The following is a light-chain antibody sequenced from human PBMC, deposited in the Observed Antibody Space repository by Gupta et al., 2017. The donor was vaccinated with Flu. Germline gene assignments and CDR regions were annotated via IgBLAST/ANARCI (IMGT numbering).Light chain of an antibody. V-gene: IGLV1-47*01. CDR1: SSNIGSNH. Sequence: QSVLTQPPSASGTPGQRVTISCSGGSSNIGSNHVYWYQQLAGTAPKLLIYRNNQRPSGGPDRFSGSKSGTSASLAISGLRSEDEAVYYCAAWDDSLSGVVFGGGTKLTVL. CDR2: RNN. J-gene: IGLJ2*01. CDR3: AAWDDSLSGVV.